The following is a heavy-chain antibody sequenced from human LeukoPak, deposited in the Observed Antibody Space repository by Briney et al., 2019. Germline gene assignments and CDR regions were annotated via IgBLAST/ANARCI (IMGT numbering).Heavy chain of an antibody. J-gene: IGHJ4*02. D-gene: IGHD6-13*01. CDR3: ARGSIAAGDY. Sequence: LAGGSLGLSCAASGFTFSSYSMNWVRQAPGKGLEGGSYISSSSSTIYYADSVKGRFTISRDNAKNSLYLQMNSLRAEDTAVYYCARGSIAAGDYWGQGTLVTVSS. CDR1: GFTFSSYS. CDR2: ISSSSSTI. V-gene: IGHV3-48*04.